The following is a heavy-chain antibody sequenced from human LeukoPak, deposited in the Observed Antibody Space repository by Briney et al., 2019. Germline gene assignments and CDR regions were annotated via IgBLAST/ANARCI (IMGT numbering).Heavy chain of an antibody. V-gene: IGHV3-33*01. CDR1: GFTFSSYG. Sequence: GGSLRLSCAASGFTFSSYGMHWVRQAPGKGLEWVAVIWYDGSNKYYADSVKGRFTISRDNSKNTLYLQMNSLRAEDTAVYYCARGRAYCSGGSCYSPPNYYYYGMDVWGQGTTVTVSS. CDR3: ARGRAYCSGGSCYSPPNYYYYGMDV. CDR2: IWYDGSNK. D-gene: IGHD2-15*01. J-gene: IGHJ6*02.